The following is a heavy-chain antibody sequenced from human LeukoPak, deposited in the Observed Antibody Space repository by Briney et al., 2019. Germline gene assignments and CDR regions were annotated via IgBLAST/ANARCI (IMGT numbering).Heavy chain of an antibody. Sequence: ASVKVSCKASGYTFTSYDINWVRQATGQGLEWMGWMNPNSGNTGYAQKFQGRVTMTRNTSISTAYIELSSLRSEDTAVYYCARDAATYVGGFDYWGQGTLVTVSS. D-gene: IGHD6-25*01. CDR3: ARDAATYVGGFDY. V-gene: IGHV1-8*01. J-gene: IGHJ4*02. CDR2: MNPNSGNT. CDR1: GYTFTSYD.